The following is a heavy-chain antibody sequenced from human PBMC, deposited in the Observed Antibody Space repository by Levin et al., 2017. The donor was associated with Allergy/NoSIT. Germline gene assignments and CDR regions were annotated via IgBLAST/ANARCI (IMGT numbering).Heavy chain of an antibody. V-gene: IGHV5-10-1*01. CDR2: IDPSDSYT. D-gene: IGHD6-19*01. CDR3: ARQQWLVHLVNYHYYMDV. Sequence: GESLKISCKGSGYSFTNYWISWVRQMPGKGLEWMGRIDPSDSYTNYSPSFQGHVTISADKSISTAYLQWSSLKASDTAMYYCARQQWLVHLVNYHYYMDVWGKGTTVTVSS. J-gene: IGHJ6*03. CDR1: GYSFTNYW.